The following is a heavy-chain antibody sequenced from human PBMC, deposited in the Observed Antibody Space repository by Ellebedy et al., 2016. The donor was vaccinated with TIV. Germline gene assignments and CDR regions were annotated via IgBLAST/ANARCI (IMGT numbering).Heavy chain of an antibody. D-gene: IGHD3-22*01. Sequence: GSLRLXXAVYGGSFSGYYWTWIRQPPGKGLEWIGEINHGGSTNYNPSLKSRVTISVDTSKNQVSLKLSSLTAADTAVYYCARGRLYSDSTGYYVDYWGRGTLVTVSS. CDR3: ARGRLYSDSTGYYVDY. V-gene: IGHV4-34*01. CDR2: INHGGST. J-gene: IGHJ4*02. CDR1: GGSFSGYY.